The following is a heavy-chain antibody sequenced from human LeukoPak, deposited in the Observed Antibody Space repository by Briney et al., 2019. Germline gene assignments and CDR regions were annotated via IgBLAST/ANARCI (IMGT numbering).Heavy chain of an antibody. V-gene: IGHV4-4*02. CDR3: AGLVGRYSSGLYYYYFDY. Sequence: SGTLSLTCTVSGDSINSLDLWSWVRQPPGKGLEWIGEMYLSGTTRSNPSVKSRVTISIDKSKNQFFLNLSSVTAADTAVYYCAGLVGRYSSGLYYYYFDYWGQGTPVTVSS. D-gene: IGHD3-22*01. J-gene: IGHJ4*02. CDR1: GDSINSLDL. CDR2: MYLSGTT.